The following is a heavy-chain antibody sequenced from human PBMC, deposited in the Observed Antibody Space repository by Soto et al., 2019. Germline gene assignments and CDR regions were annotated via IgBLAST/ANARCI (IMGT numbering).Heavy chain of an antibody. CDR2: IIPIFGTA. Sequence: QVQLVQSGAEVKKPGSSVKVSCKASGGTFSSYAISWVRQAPGQGLEWMGGIIPIFGTANYAQKFQGRVTVTADKSTSTAYMELSSLRSEDTAVYYCARGGRNYRYYYYGMDVWGQGTTVTVSS. CDR3: ARGGRNYRYYYYGMDV. J-gene: IGHJ6*02. V-gene: IGHV1-69*06. D-gene: IGHD1-7*01. CDR1: GGTFSSYA.